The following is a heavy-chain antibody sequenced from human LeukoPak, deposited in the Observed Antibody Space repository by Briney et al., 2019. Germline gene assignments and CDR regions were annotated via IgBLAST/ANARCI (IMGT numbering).Heavy chain of an antibody. Sequence: GGSLRLSCAASGFTFSSYGMHWVRQAPGKGLEWVAFIRYDGSNKYYADSVKGRFTISRDNSKNTLYLQMNSLRAEDTAVYYCAKDRDRSWAIDYWGQGTLVTVSS. J-gene: IGHJ4*02. D-gene: IGHD1-14*01. CDR2: IRYDGSNK. V-gene: IGHV3-30*02. CDR1: GFTFSSYG. CDR3: AKDRDRSWAIDY.